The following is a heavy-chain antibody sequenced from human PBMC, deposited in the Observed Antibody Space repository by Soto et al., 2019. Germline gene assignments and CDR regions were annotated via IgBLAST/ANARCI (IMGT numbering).Heavy chain of an antibody. D-gene: IGHD3-10*01. CDR2: IKSKTDGGTT. V-gene: IGHV3-15*01. J-gene: IGHJ4*01. CDR1: GFTFSNAW. Sequence: PGGSLRLSCAASGFTFSNAWMSWVRQAPGKGLEWVGRIKSKTDGGTTDYAAPVKGRFTISRDDSKNTLYLQMNSLKTEDTAVYYCARSSGDYIQSRELDYWGRGTLVTVSS. CDR3: ARSSGDYIQSRELDY.